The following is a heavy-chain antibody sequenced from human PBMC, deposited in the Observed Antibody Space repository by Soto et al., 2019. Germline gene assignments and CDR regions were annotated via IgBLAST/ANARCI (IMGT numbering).Heavy chain of an antibody. CDR1: GYSFTSYW. D-gene: IGHD3-16*01. Sequence: GESLKISCKGSGYSFTSYWIGWVRQMPGKGLEWMGIIYPGDSDTRYSPSFQGQVTISADKSISTAYLQWSSLKASDTAMYYCARGARGEPRGGNWFDPWGQGTLVTVSS. CDR3: ARGARGEPRGGNWFDP. V-gene: IGHV5-51*01. J-gene: IGHJ5*02. CDR2: IYPGDSDT.